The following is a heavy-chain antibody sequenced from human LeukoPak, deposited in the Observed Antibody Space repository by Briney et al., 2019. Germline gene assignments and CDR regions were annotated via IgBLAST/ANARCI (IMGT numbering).Heavy chain of an antibody. D-gene: IGHD2-2*01. Sequence: GESLKISCKGSGYRFTSYWIGWVRPMPGKGLEWMGIIYPGDSDTRYSPSFQGQVTISADKSLSTAYLQWSGLKASDTAMYYCARGSSWLYYFDYWGQGTLVTVSS. V-gene: IGHV5-51*01. CDR2: IYPGDSDT. CDR1: GYRFTSYW. CDR3: ARGSSWLYYFDY. J-gene: IGHJ4*02.